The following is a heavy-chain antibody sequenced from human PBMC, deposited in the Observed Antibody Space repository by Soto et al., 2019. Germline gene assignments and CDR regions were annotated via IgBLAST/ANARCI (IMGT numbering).Heavy chain of an antibody. J-gene: IGHJ6*02. V-gene: IGHV5-10-1*01. CDR2: IDPSDSYT. CDR3: ARHAELRRVWTSGATGMDV. D-gene: IGHD3-16*01. Sequence: PGESLKISCKGSGYSFTSYWISWVRQMPGKGLEWMGRIDPSDSYTNYSPSFQGHVTISADKSISTAYLQWSSLKASDTAMYYCARHAELRRVWTSGATGMDVWGQGTTVTVSS. CDR1: GYSFTSYW.